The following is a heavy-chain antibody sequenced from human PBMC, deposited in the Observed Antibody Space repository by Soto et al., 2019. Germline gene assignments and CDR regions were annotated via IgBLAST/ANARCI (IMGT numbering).Heavy chain of an antibody. D-gene: IGHD3-22*01. CDR1: GGSMSSGAYY. V-gene: IGHV4-31*03. Sequence: SETLSLTCSVSGGSMSSGAYYWNWIRQHPGKGLEWIAYIYHTGNTYYNPSLRSRTTISVDTSENQFSLKLTSVTDADTAVYFCASSYSGYLDNWGQGTRGTVS. J-gene: IGHJ4*02. CDR2: IYHTGNT. CDR3: ASSYSGYLDN.